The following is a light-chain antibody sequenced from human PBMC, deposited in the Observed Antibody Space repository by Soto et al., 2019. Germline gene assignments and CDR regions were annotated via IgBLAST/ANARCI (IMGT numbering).Light chain of an antibody. V-gene: IGLV1-44*01. CDR3: AAWDDSLIGFV. J-gene: IGLJ1*01. CDR1: SSNIGSNT. Sequence: QSVVTQPPSASGTPGQRVTISCSGSSSNIGSNTVNWFQHLPGTAPKLLIYASNQRPSGVPDRFSGSKSGTSASLAISGLQSEDEAEYYCAAWDDSLIGFVFGTGTKLTVL. CDR2: ASN.